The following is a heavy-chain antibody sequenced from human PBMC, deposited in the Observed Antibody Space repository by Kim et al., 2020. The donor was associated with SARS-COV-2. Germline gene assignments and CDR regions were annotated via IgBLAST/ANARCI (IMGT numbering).Heavy chain of an antibody. CDR1: GFTVSSNY. V-gene: IGHV3-53*01. Sequence: GGSLRLSCAASGFTVSSNYMSWVRQAPGKGLEWVSVIYSGGSTDYADSVKGRFTISRDNSKNTLYLQMNSLRAEDTAVYYCAREGYDSSGYYFDYWGQGTLVTVSS. CDR2: IYSGGST. J-gene: IGHJ4*02. CDR3: AREGYDSSGYYFDY. D-gene: IGHD3-22*01.